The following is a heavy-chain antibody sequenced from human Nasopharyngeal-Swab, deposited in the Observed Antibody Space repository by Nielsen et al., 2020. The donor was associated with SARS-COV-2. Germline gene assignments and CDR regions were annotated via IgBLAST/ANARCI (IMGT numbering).Heavy chain of an antibody. Sequence: GGSLRLSCAGSGFTFNTHWMIWVRQAPGKGLEWVANIRQDGNEKYYMDSVKGRFTISRDNAKSALYLQMNSLRAEDTAVYYCASGSAIDYWGQGTLVTVSS. CDR3: ASGSAIDY. CDR1: GFTFNTHW. CDR2: IRQDGNEK. V-gene: IGHV3-7*01. D-gene: IGHD6-25*01. J-gene: IGHJ4*02.